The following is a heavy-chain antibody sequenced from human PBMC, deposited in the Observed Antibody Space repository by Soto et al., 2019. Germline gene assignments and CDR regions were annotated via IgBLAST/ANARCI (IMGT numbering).Heavy chain of an antibody. CDR3: ARDRAVGPCEY. V-gene: IGHV1-69*08. CDR1: RDTFSSYT. CDR2: SIPMLGLA. J-gene: IGHJ4*02. D-gene: IGHD6-19*01. Sequence: QVQLVQSGAEVKKPGSSVKVSCKASRDTFSSYTISWVRQAPGRGLEWMGRSIPMLGLANYAQKFQGRVTTTADKATNTAYLELNSLSPAATAVYYCARDRAVGPCEYGGQGNLVTVSS.